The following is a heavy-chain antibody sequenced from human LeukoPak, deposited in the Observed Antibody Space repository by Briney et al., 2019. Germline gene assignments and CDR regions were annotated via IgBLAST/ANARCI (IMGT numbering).Heavy chain of an antibody. V-gene: IGHV3-73*01. CDR3: SYYDSSGYYPPQDY. CDR1: GFTFSGSA. D-gene: IGHD3-22*01. CDR2: IRSKANSYAT. Sequence: GGSLXLSXAASGFTFSGSAMHWVRQASGKGLEWVGRIRSKANSYATADAASGKGRFTISRDDSKNTAYLQMHSLKTEDTAVYYCSYYDSSGYYPPQDYWGQGTLVTVSS. J-gene: IGHJ4*02.